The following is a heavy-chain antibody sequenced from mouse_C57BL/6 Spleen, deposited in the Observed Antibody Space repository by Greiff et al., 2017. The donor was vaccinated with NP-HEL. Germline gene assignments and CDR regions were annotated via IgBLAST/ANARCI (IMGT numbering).Heavy chain of an antibody. CDR1: GYTFTDHT. Sequence: QVQLKESDAELVKPGDSVKISCKVSGYTFTDHTIHWMKQRPEQGLEWLGYIYPRDGSTKYNEKFKGKATLTAAKSSRTAYMQLNSLTSEDSAVYVCARPITTVGEGYFDVWGTGTTVTVAS. CDR2: IYPRDGST. D-gene: IGHD1-1*01. V-gene: IGHV1-78*01. J-gene: IGHJ1*03. CDR3: ARPITTVGEGYFDV.